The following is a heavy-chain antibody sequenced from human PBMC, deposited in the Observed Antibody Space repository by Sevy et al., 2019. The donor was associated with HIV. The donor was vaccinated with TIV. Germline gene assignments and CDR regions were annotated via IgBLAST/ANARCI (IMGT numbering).Heavy chain of an antibody. CDR2: INPNSGGT. CDR3: ARDEQWLAYYFDY. V-gene: IGHV1-2*02. CDR1: GYTFTGYY. Sequence: ASLKVSCKASGYTFTGYYMHWVRQAPGQGLEWMGWINPNSGGTNYAQRFQGRVTMTRDTSISTAYMELSRLRSDDTALYYCARDEQWLAYYFDYWGQGTLVTVSS. J-gene: IGHJ4*02. D-gene: IGHD6-19*01.